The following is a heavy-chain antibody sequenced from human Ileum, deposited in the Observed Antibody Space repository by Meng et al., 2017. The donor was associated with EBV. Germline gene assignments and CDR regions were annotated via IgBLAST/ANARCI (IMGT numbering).Heavy chain of an antibody. V-gene: IGHV4-61*08. D-gene: IGHD2-21*02. CDR2: MSYTGST. CDR3: ARERGGGDRGIQ. Sequence: QVQLHASGPGLVTPSETLSLTCSVSNGSVSSYGYYWTWIRQPPGKGLEWIGYMSYTGSTNYKSTLKSRVTISVDKSKNQFSLKLSSVTAADTAVYYCARERGGGDRGIQWGQGTLVTVSS. J-gene: IGHJ4*02. CDR1: NGSVSSYGYY.